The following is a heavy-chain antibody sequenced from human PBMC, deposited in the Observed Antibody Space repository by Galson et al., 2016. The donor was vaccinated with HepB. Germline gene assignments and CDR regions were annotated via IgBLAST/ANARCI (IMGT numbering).Heavy chain of an antibody. CDR3: AKKTLVAGSATYGFDN. CDR2: IRGSGGSI. Sequence: SLRLSCAASGFPFSTYGMSWVRQAPGRGLEWVSGIRGSGGSIYSADSVKGRFTISRDNSKNTLYLQMNSLRADDTAVYYCAKKTLVAGSATYGFDNLGQGTLVTVSS. CDR1: GFPFSTYG. J-gene: IGHJ4*02. D-gene: IGHD6-19*01. V-gene: IGHV3-23*01.